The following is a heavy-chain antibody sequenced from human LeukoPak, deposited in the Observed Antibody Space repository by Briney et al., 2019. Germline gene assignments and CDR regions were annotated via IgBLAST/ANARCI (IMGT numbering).Heavy chain of an antibody. D-gene: IGHD6-6*01. V-gene: IGHV1-69*13. CDR2: IIPIFGTA. J-gene: IGHJ4*02. Sequence: PSVKVSCKASGGTFSSYAIIWVRQAPGQGLEWMGGIIPIFGTANYAQKSQGRVTITADESTSTAYMELSSLRSEDTAVYYCARAGVAARLTPFDYWGQGTLVTVSS. CDR1: GGTFSSYA. CDR3: ARAGVAARLTPFDY.